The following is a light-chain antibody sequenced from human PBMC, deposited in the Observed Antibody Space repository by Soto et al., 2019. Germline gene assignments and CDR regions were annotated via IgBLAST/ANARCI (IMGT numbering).Light chain of an antibody. CDR1: NSDIGIYNL. CDR3: YSYTGTYTSL. J-gene: IGLJ2*01. CDR2: EVN. Sequence: QSALTQPASVSGSPGQSLTISCTGTNSDIGIYNLVSWYQQHPGKAPKLIIYEVNKRPSGISDRFSGSKSGNTASLTVSGLQAEDEAHYYCYSYTGTYTSLFGGGTQLTVL. V-gene: IGLV2-23*02.